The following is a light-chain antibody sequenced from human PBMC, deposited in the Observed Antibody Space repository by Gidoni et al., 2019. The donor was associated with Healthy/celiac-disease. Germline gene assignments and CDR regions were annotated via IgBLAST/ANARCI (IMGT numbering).Light chain of an antibody. Sequence: DIQMTQSPSSLSASVGDRVTTTCRASQSISSYLNWYQQKPGKAPKLLIYAASSLQSGVPSRFSGSDSGTDFTLTISSLQPEDFATYYCHQSYITPWTFGQGTKVEIK. CDR1: QSISSY. V-gene: IGKV1-39*01. J-gene: IGKJ1*01. CDR2: AAS. CDR3: HQSYITPWT.